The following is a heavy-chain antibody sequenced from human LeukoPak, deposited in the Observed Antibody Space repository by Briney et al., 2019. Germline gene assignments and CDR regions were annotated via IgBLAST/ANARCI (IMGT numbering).Heavy chain of an antibody. CDR2: IRYDGSNK. V-gene: IGHV3-30*02. CDR1: GFTFSSYG. J-gene: IGHJ4*02. CDR3: GRAPAIYASGSYFNV. Sequence: PGGSLRLSCAASGFTFSSYGMHWVRRAPGKGLEWVAFIRYDGSNKYYADSVKGRFTISRDNSKNTLYLQMNSLRAEDTAVYYCGRAPAIYASGSYFNVWGQGTLVTVSS. D-gene: IGHD3-10*01.